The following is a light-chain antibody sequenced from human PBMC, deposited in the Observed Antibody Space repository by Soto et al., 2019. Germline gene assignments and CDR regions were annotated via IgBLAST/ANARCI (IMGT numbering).Light chain of an antibody. V-gene: IGKV3-20*01. CDR2: GAS. J-gene: IGKJ1*01. CDR1: QSVSSSN. Sequence: EIVLTQSPGTLSLSPGESATLSCRASQSVSSSNLAWYQQKPGQAPRLLIYGASSRATGIPDRFSGSGSGTDFTLTISRLESEDFAVYYCQQYGSTPRTFGQGTKVEIK. CDR3: QQYGSTPRT.